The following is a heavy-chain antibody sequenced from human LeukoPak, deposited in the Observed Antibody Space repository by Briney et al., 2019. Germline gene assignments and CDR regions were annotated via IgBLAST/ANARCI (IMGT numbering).Heavy chain of an antibody. D-gene: IGHD4-17*01. CDR2: INPNSGGT. CDR3: ALDSTVTHGSDY. CDR1: GYTFTGYY. Sequence: GASVKVSCKASGYTFTGYYMHWVRQAPGQGLEWMGWINPNSGGTNYAQKFQGRVTMTRDTSISTAYMELSRLRSDDTAVYCCALDSTVTHGSDYWGQGTLVTVSS. J-gene: IGHJ4*02. V-gene: IGHV1-2*02.